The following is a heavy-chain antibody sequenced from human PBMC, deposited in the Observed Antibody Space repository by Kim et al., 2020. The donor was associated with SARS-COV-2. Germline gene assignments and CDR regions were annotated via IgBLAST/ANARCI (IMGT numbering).Heavy chain of an antibody. J-gene: IGHJ6*02. V-gene: IGHV3-21*01. Sequence: GGSLRLSCAASGFTFSSYSMNWVRQAPGKGLEWVSSISSSSSYIYYADSVKGRFTISRDNAKNSLYLQMNSLRAEDTAVYYCARDWGYYYGSGSYYSSPMYGMDVWGQGTTVTVSS. D-gene: IGHD3-10*01. CDR3: ARDWGYYYGSGSYYSSPMYGMDV. CDR1: GFTFSSYS. CDR2: ISSSSSYI.